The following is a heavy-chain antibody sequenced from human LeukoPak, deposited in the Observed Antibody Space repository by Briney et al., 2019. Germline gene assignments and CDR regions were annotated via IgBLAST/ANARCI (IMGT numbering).Heavy chain of an antibody. J-gene: IGHJ6*03. CDR2: IYYSGST. D-gene: IGHD5-18*01. CDR3: ARGYSYGYVDYYYYYMDV. V-gene: IGHV4-59*01. CDR1: GGSISSYY. Sequence: SETLSLTCTVSGGSISSYYWSWIRQPPGKGLEWIGYIYYSGSTNYNPSLKSRVTISVDTSKNQFSLKLSSVTAADTAVYYCARGYSYGYVDYYYYYMDVWGKGTTVTISS.